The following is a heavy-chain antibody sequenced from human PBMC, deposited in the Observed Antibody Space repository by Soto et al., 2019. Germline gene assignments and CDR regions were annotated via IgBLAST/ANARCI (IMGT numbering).Heavy chain of an antibody. CDR2: ISYDGSNK. J-gene: IGHJ6*02. V-gene: IGHV3-30*18. CDR3: AKDKGRPTGTTFYYYGMDV. CDR1: GFTFSSYG. D-gene: IGHD4-17*01. Sequence: QVQLVESGGGVVQPGRSLRLSCAASGFTFSSYGMHWVRQAPGKGLEWVAVISYDGSNKYYADSVKGRFTISRDNSKNTLYLQMNSLRAEDTAVYYCAKDKGRPTGTTFYYYGMDVWGQGTTVSVSS.